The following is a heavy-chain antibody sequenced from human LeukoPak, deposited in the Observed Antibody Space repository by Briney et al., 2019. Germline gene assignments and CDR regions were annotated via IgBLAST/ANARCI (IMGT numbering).Heavy chain of an antibody. CDR2: VSSSSTYI. CDR1: GFTFSTYN. V-gene: IGHV3-21*01. J-gene: IGHJ3*02. D-gene: IGHD3-22*01. CDR3: ARAYSYFYDSSAYRDAFDI. Sequence: GGSLRLSCAASGFTFSTYNMNWVRQAPGRGLEWVSSVSSSSTYIYYADSVEGRFTISRDNAKNSLYLQMNSLTAEDTAVYYCARAYSYFYDSSAYRDAFDIWGQGTMVTVSS.